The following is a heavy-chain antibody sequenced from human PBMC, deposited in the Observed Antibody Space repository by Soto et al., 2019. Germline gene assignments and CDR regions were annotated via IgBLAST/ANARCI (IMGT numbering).Heavy chain of an antibody. V-gene: IGHV3-23*01. J-gene: IGHJ4*02. CDR2: ISGSGGTI. D-gene: IGHD2-15*01. CDR1: GFTFSSLV. Sequence: PGGSKRLPYAASGFTFSSLVMSWVRQAPGKGLEWVSAISGSGGTIFYADSVKGRFTISRDNSKNTLYLQMNSLRAEDTAVYYCAKIGVVVAATTYWGQGTLVTVSS. CDR3: AKIGVVVAATTY.